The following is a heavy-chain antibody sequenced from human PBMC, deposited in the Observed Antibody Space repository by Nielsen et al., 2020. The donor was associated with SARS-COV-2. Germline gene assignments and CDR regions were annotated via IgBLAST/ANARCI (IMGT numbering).Heavy chain of an antibody. CDR2: INTNTRIP. Sequence: ASVKVSCKASGYTFTSYAMSWVRQAPGQGLEWMGWINTNTRIPTYAQGFTGRFVFSLDTSVRTAYLQISSLKTEDTAVYYCAREGLVVAATLFCDYWGQGTLVTVSS. CDR3: AREGLVVAATLFCDY. V-gene: IGHV7-4-1*02. D-gene: IGHD2-15*01. J-gene: IGHJ4*02. CDR1: GYTFTSYA.